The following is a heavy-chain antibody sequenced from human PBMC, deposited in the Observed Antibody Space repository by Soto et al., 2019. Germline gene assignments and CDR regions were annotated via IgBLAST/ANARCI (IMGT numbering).Heavy chain of an antibody. CDR2: IYYYSGST. D-gene: IGHD3-22*01. J-gene: IGHJ4*02. V-gene: IGHV4-59*01. CDR3: ARSRGGYFGY. Sequence: QVQLQESGPGLVKPSETLSLTCTVSGASISSYYWSWIRQPPGKGLQWIGYIYYYSGSTNYNPSLKSRVPISVDMSKNQFSLKLSSVTAADTAVYYCARSRGGYFGYWGQGTLVTVSS. CDR1: GASISSYY.